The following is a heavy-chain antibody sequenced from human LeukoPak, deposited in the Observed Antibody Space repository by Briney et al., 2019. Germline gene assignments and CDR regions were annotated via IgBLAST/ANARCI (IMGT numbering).Heavy chain of an antibody. Sequence: PGGSLRLSCAASGFTFSNYWMSWVRQAPGKGLEWVANIKQDGSEKYYVDSVKGRFTISRDNAKNSLYLQMNSLRAEDTAVYYCTSGSGWLKTFDYWGQGTLVTVSS. V-gene: IGHV3-7*01. D-gene: IGHD6-19*01. CDR2: IKQDGSEK. CDR1: GFTFSNYW. CDR3: TSGSGWLKTFDY. J-gene: IGHJ4*02.